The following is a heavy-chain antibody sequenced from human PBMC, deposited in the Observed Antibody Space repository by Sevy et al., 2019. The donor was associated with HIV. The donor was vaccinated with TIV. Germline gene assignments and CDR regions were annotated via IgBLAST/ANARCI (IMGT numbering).Heavy chain of an antibody. V-gene: IGHV4-59*13. J-gene: IGHJ4*02. CDR3: ARARGMSYDSSSYHWGLDF. D-gene: IGHD3-22*01. CDR2: IYYTGST. Sequence: SETLSLTCTVSGGSISSYYWSWIRQPPGKGLEWIGYIYYTGSTNNIPSLKRRVTTSVDTSKNQYSLKLSSVTAADTAVYFCARARGMSYDSSSYHWGLDFWGQRTLVTVSS. CDR1: GGSISSYY.